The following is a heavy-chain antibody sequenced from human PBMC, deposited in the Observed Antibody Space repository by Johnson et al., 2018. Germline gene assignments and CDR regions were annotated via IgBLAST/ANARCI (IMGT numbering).Heavy chain of an antibody. J-gene: IGHJ6*03. V-gene: IGHV3-9*01. D-gene: IGHD1-26*01. CDR2: ISWNSGSI. CDR3: AKGSGPAYYYYYLDV. Sequence: EVQLVESGGGLVQPGRSLRLSCAASGFTFDDYAMHWVRQAPGKGLEWVSGISWNSGSIGYADSVQGRFIISSDNAKNSLYLQMNSLRAEDTALYYCAKGSGPAYYYYYLDVWGKGTTVTVSS. CDR1: GFTFDDYA.